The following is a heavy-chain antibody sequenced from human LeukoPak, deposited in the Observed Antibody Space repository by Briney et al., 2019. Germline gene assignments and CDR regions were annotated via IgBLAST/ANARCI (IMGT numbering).Heavy chain of an antibody. J-gene: IGHJ5*02. CDR2: ISAYNGNT. CDR3: ARDQSPGIAVAGPNWFDP. CDR1: GYTFTSYG. D-gene: IGHD6-19*01. Sequence: GASVKVSCKASGYTFTSYGISWVRQAPGQGLEWMGWISAYNGNTNYAQKLQGRVTMATDTSTSTAYMELRSLRSDDTAVYYCARDQSPGIAVAGPNWFDPWGQGTQVTVSS. V-gene: IGHV1-18*01.